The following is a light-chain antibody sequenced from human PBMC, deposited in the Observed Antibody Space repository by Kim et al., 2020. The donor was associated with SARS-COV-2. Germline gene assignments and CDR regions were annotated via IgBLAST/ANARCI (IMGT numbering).Light chain of an antibody. CDR2: DVS. V-gene: IGLV2-14*03. CDR3: SSYTSSSTLV. Sequence: GQSITISCTGTSSDVGGYNYVSWYQQHPGKAPKLMINDVSNRPSGVSNRFSGSKSGNTASLTISGLQAEDEADYYCSSYTSSSTLVFGTGTKVTVL. CDR1: SSDVGGYNY. J-gene: IGLJ1*01.